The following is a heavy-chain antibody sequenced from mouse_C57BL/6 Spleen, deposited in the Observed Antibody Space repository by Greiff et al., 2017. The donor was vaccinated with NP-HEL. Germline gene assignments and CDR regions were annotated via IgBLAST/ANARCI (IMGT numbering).Heavy chain of an antibody. D-gene: IGHD2-10*01. CDR2: IRNKANGYTT. V-gene: IGHV7-3*01. Sequence: EVQVVESGGGLVQPGGSLSLSCAASGFTFTDYYMSWVRQPPGKALEWLGFIRNKANGYTTEYSASVKGRFTISRDNSQSILYLQMNALRAEDSATYYCARYLSYFMDYWGQGTSVTVSS. J-gene: IGHJ4*01. CDR3: ARYLSYFMDY. CDR1: GFTFTDYY.